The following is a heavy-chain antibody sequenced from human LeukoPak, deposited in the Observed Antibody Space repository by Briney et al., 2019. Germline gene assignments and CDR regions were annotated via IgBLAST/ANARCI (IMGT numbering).Heavy chain of an antibody. CDR1: GFTFSNYG. CDR3: AKDRSSSWSGGDY. J-gene: IGHJ4*02. D-gene: IGHD6-13*01. Sequence: PGGSLRLSCAASGFTFSNYGMHWVRQAPGKGLECVTFIRNDGIHKYYIDSVKGRFTISRDTSKNTLYLQMNSLRPEDTAVYYCAKDRSSSWSGGDYWGQGTRVTVSS. V-gene: IGHV3-30*02. CDR2: IRNDGIHK.